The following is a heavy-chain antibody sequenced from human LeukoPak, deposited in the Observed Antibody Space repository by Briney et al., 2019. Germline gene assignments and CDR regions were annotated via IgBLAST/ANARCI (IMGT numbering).Heavy chain of an antibody. D-gene: IGHD2-2*01. CDR3: ARSYLKAPAPDY. V-gene: IGHV3-30-3*01. CDR2: ISYDGSNK. J-gene: IGHJ4*02. Sequence: GGSLRLSCAASGFTFSSYTMHWVRQAPGKGLEWVALISYDGSNKYYADSVKGRFTISRDNSKNMLYLQMNSLRAEDTAMYYCARSYLKAPAPDYWGQGTLVTVSS. CDR1: GFTFSSYT.